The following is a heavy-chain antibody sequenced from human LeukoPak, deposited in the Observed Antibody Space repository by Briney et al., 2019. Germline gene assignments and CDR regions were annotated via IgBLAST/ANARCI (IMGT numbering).Heavy chain of an antibody. Sequence: GGSLRLSCAASGVTFSSDAMSWVRQAPGKGLEWVSAISGSGGSTYYADSVKGRFTISRDNSKNTLYLQMNSLRAEDTAVYYCAKVVGHPYYYDSSGYSLYFDYWGQGTLVTVSS. V-gene: IGHV3-23*01. CDR1: GVTFSSDA. D-gene: IGHD3-22*01. CDR3: AKVVGHPYYYDSSGYSLYFDY. CDR2: ISGSGGST. J-gene: IGHJ4*02.